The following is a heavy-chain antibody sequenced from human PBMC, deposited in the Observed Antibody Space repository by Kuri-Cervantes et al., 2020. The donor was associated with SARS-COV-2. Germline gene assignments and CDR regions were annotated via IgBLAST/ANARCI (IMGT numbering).Heavy chain of an antibody. Sequence: ETLSLTCAASGFTVSSNYMSWVRQAPGKGLEWVSVIYSGCSTYYADSVKGRFTISRDNSKNTLYLQMNSLRAEDTAVYYCARDLGTIQGRDYWGQGTLVTVSS. CDR1: GFTVSSNY. J-gene: IGHJ4*02. V-gene: IGHV3-66*02. D-gene: IGHD1-1*01. CDR2: IYSGCST. CDR3: ARDLGTIQGRDY.